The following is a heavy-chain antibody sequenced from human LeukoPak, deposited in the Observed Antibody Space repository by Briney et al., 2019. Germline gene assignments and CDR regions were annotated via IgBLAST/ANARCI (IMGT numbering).Heavy chain of an antibody. CDR2: IYYSGST. CDR3: ASSKAWSGYQLDY. Sequence: SETLSLTCTVSGGSISSSSYYWGWIRQPPGKGLEWIGSIYYSGSTYYNPSLKSRVTISVDTSKNQFSLKLSSVTAADTAVYYCASSKAWSGYQLDYWGQGTLVAVSS. D-gene: IGHD3-3*01. J-gene: IGHJ4*02. V-gene: IGHV4-39*01. CDR1: GGSISSSSYY.